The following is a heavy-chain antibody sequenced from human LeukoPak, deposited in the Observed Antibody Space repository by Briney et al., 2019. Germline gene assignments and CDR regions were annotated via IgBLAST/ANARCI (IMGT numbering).Heavy chain of an antibody. D-gene: IGHD2-15*01. CDR3: ARLGGAAHFDY. CDR2: IYYSGST. Sequence: PSQTLSLTCTVSGDSVSSGDYYWSWIRQPAGKGLKWIGYIYYSGSTNYNPSLKSRVTILIHRSKNQSSLQLSSVTAADTAVYYCARLGGAAHFDYWGQGILVTVSS. CDR1: GDSVSSGDYY. J-gene: IGHJ4*02. V-gene: IGHV4-30-4*08.